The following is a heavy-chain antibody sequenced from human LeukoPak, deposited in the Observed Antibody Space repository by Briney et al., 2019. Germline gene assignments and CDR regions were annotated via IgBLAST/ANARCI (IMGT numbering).Heavy chain of an antibody. CDR2: ISSSSSYI. V-gene: IGHV3-21*01. J-gene: IGHJ4*02. CDR1: GFTFSSDS. CDR3: ERIAEATISFDD. Sequence: GGSLRLSCAASGFTFSSDSMNWVRHAPGQGLEWVSSISSSSSYIYYADSVKGRFTNTRDNAKNSLYLQMNSRRAEDTAVYYCERIAEATISFDDWGQGTLVTVSS. D-gene: IGHD6-13*01.